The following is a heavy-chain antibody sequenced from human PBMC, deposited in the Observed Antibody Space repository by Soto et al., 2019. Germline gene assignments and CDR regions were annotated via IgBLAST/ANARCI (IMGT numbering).Heavy chain of an antibody. Sequence: PGETLKISCKVSGYIFTSYWISWVRQMPGKGLEWMGRIDPTDSYTDYSPSFQGHVTVSVDKSIGTAYLQWSSLKASDTAMYYCARSDSNAFPYGMDVWGQGTTVPVSS. J-gene: IGHJ6*02. CDR1: GYIFTSYW. D-gene: IGHD3-3*01. CDR3: ARSDSNAFPYGMDV. CDR2: IDPTDSYT. V-gene: IGHV5-10-1*01.